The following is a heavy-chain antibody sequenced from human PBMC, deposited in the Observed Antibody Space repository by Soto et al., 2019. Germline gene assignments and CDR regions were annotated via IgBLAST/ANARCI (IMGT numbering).Heavy chain of an antibody. CDR1: GYTFTSYY. CDR2: MNPNSGNT. D-gene: IGHD3-16*01. Sequence: ASVKVSCKASGYTFTSYYINWVRQATGQGLEWMGWMNPNSGNTGYAQKFQGRVTMTRNTSISTAYMELSSLRSEDTAVYYCARDWGERTYYYYGMDVWGQGTTVTVSS. J-gene: IGHJ6*02. V-gene: IGHV1-8*01. CDR3: ARDWGERTYYYYGMDV.